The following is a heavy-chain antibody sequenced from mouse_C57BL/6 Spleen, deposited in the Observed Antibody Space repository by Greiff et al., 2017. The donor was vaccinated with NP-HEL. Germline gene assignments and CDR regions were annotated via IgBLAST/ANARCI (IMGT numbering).Heavy chain of an antibody. V-gene: IGHV1-72*01. CDR3: ARDVGFTTVVSDYFDY. J-gene: IGHJ2*01. Sequence: QVQLQQPGAELVKPGASVKLSCKASGYTFTSYWMHWVKQRPGRGLEWIGRIDPNSGGTKYNEKFKSKATLTVDKPSSTAYMQLSSLTSEDSAVYYCARDVGFTTVVSDYFDYWGQGTTLTVSS. CDR2: IDPNSGGT. CDR1: GYTFTSYW. D-gene: IGHD1-1*01.